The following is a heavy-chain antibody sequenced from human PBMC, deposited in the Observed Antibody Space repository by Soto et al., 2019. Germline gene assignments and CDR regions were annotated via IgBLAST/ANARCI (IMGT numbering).Heavy chain of an antibody. CDR1: GGSISSSSYY. CDR2: IYYSGST. J-gene: IGHJ5*02. V-gene: IGHV4-39*01. Sequence: QLQLQESGPGLVKPSETLSLTCTVSGGSISSSSYYWGWIRQPPGKGLEWIGSIYYSGSTYYNPSLKSRVTISVDTSKNQFSLKLSSVTAADTAVYYCARRSDFWSGYTGNWFDPWGQGTLVTVSS. CDR3: ARRSDFWSGYTGNWFDP. D-gene: IGHD3-3*01.